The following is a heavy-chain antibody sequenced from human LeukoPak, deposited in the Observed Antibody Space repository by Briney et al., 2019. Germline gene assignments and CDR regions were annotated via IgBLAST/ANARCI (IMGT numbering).Heavy chain of an antibody. J-gene: IGHJ4*02. CDR1: GFTFRTYW. CDR3: TRDSQGSGIYSVDY. D-gene: IGHD3-10*01. Sequence: GGSLRLSCAASGFTFRTYWMSWVRQAPGKGLEWVANIKRDGSKIYYVDSVKGRFTISRDNDRNSLYLQMNSLRAEDTAVYYCTRDSQGSGIYSVDYWGQGTLVTVSS. V-gene: IGHV3-7*05. CDR2: IKRDGSKI.